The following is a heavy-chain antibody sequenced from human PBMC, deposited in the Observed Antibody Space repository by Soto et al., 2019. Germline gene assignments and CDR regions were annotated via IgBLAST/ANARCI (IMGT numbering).Heavy chain of an antibody. CDR1: GGSFSGYY. J-gene: IGHJ5*02. CDR3: ARLKAPYGGQSPILGIFRWFDP. CDR2: INHSGST. Sequence: SETLSLTCAVYGGSFSGYYWSWIRQPPGKGLEWIGEINHSGSTNYNPSLKSRVTISVDTSKNQFSLKLSSVTAADTAVYYCARLKAPYGGQSPILGIFRWFDPWGQGTLVTVSP. V-gene: IGHV4-34*01. D-gene: IGHD3-16*01.